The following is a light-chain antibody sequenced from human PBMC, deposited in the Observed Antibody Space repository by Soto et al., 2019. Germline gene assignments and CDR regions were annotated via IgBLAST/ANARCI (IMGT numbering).Light chain of an antibody. J-gene: IGLJ2*01. CDR3: SSYAGSNNYVV. CDR2: EVT. Sequence: QSALTQPPSASGSPGQSVTISCTGTTSDVGGYNYVSWYQQHPGKAPKLMIYEVTKRPSGVTDRFSGSKSGNTASLTVSGLQAEEEAAYHCSSYAGSNNYVVFGGGTTLTVL. CDR1: TSDVGGYNY. V-gene: IGLV2-8*01.